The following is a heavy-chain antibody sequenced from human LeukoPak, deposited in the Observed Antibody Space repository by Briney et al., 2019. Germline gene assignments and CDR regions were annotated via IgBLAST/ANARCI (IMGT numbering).Heavy chain of an antibody. D-gene: IGHD5-18*01. V-gene: IGHV1-8*01. CDR1: GYTFTSYD. J-gene: IGHJ4*02. CDR3: ARAYTAVILDY. CDR2: MNPDSGNT. Sequence: DSMTVSCMVSGYTFTSYDINWVRQATGQGIEWMGSMNPDSGNTGHAQKFQGRDTMTRNTSISTAYMELSSLRSEYTAVYYCARAYTAVILDYWGQGTLVTVSS.